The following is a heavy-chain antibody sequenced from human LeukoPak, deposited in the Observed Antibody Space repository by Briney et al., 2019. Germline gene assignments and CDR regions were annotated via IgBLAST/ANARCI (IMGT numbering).Heavy chain of an antibody. Sequence: GGSLRLSCAASGFTFDDYAMHWVRQAPGKGLEWVSGISWNSGSIGYADSVKGRFTISRDNAKNSLYLQMNSLGAEDMALYYCAKGAAGYYYYYMDVWGKGTTVTVSS. V-gene: IGHV3-9*03. CDR1: GFTFDDYA. J-gene: IGHJ6*03. D-gene: IGHD6-13*01. CDR2: ISWNSGSI. CDR3: AKGAAGYYYYYMDV.